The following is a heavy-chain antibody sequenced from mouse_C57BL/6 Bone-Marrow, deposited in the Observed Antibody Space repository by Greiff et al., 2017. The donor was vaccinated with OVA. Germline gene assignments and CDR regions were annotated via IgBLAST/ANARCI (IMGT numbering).Heavy chain of an antibody. D-gene: IGHD1-1*01. Sequence: QVQLQQPGAELVKPGASVKLSCKASGYTFTSYWMQWVKQRPGQGLEWIGEIDPSDSYTNYNQKFKGKATLTVDTSSSTAYMQLSSLTSEDSAVYYCARFDTTVVATGDYWGQGTTLTVSS. V-gene: IGHV1-50*01. CDR1: GYTFTSYW. J-gene: IGHJ2*01. CDR3: ARFDTTVVATGDY. CDR2: IDPSDSYT.